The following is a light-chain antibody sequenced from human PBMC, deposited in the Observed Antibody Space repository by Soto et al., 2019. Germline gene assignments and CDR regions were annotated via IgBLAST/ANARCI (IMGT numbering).Light chain of an antibody. Sequence: QSVLTQPPLASGTPGQRVTVSCSGSSSNIGSNTVNWYQQLPGTAPKLLIYSNNQRPSGVPDRFSGSKSGTSVSLAISGLQSEDEADYYCAAWDDSLNGLVIGGGTKLTVL. J-gene: IGLJ3*02. CDR1: SSNIGSNT. CDR2: SNN. CDR3: AAWDDSLNGLV. V-gene: IGLV1-44*01.